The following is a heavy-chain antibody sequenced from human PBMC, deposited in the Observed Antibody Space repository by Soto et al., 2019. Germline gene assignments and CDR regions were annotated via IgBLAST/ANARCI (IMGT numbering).Heavy chain of an antibody. CDR3: ARGLDTHKYYYGMDV. CDR2: INHSGST. D-gene: IGHD5-18*01. CDR1: GGSFSGYY. Sequence: SETLSLTCAVYGGSFSGYYWSWIRQPPGKGLEWIGEINHSGSTNYNPSLKSRVTISVDTSKNQFSLKLSSVTAADTAVYYCARGLDTHKYYYGMDVWGQGTTVTVSS. J-gene: IGHJ6*02. V-gene: IGHV4-34*01.